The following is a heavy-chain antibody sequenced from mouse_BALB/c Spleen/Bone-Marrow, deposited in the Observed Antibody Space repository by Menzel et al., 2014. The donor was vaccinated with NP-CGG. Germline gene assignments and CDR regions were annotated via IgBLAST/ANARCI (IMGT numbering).Heavy chain of an antibody. J-gene: IGHJ4*01. CDR1: GYTFTNYW. CDR2: INPSTGYT. D-gene: IGHD1-3*01. CDR3: TRDNYEAMDY. Sequence: QVQLQQSGADLAKPGASMKMSCKASGYTFTNYWMHRVKQRPGQGLEWIGNINPSTGYTEYNQKFRDKATLTADKSSSTAYMQLSSLTSEDSAVYYCTRDNYEAMDYWGQGTSVTVSS. V-gene: IGHV1-7*01.